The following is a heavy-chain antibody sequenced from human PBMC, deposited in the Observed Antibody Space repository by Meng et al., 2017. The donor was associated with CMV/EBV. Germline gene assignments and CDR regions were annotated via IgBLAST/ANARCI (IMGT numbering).Heavy chain of an antibody. D-gene: IGHD3-10*01. Sequence: ASVKVSCKASGYTFTSYGISWVRQAPGQGLEWMGWISAYNGNTNYAQKLQGRVTMHTDTSTRTAYMELRSLRSDDTAVYYCASSAGGHYYYYGMDVWGQGTTVTVSS. CDR3: ASSAGGHYYYYGMDV. J-gene: IGHJ6*02. V-gene: IGHV1-18*01. CDR1: GYTFTSYG. CDR2: ISAYNGNT.